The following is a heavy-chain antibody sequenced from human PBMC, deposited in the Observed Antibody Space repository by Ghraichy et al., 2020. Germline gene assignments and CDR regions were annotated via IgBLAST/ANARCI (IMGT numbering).Heavy chain of an antibody. D-gene: IGHD2-8*02. CDR2: ISFDGSHK. CDR1: GFTFSNYA. CDR3: ARDSGGFIGFDI. V-gene: IGHV3-30*01. Sequence: GGSLRLSCAASGFTFSNYAMHWVRQAPGKGLEWVAVISFDGSHKYYADSVRGRFTISRDKSKNTLYLQMYTLSIEDTAVYYCARDSGGFIGFDIWGQGTMVTVSS. J-gene: IGHJ3*02.